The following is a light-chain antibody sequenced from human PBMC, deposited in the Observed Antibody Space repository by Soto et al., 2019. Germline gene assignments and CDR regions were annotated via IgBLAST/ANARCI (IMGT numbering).Light chain of an antibody. CDR3: QQRSNWPPRT. V-gene: IGKV3-11*01. CDR2: DAS. J-gene: IGKJ4*01. CDR1: QSVDKY. Sequence: EIVLTQSPATLPLSPGERATLSCRASQSVDKYLAWYQQKIGQAPRLLIYDASNRATGIPARFSGSGSGTDFTLTISSLEPEDFALYYCQQRSNWPPRTFGGGTKVEIK.